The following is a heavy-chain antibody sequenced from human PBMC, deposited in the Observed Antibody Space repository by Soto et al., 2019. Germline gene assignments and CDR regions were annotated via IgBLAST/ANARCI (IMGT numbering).Heavy chain of an antibody. J-gene: IGHJ6*03. V-gene: IGHV3-66*01. CDR2: IYSGGST. CDR3: ARETYYYGSGYYYYYMDV. D-gene: IGHD3-10*01. Sequence: GSLRLSCAASGFTVSSNYMSWVRQAPGKGLEWVSVIYSGGSTYYADSVKGRFTISRDNSKNTLYLQMNSLRVEDTAVYYCARETYYYGSGYYYYYMDVWGKGTTVTVSS. CDR1: GFTVSSNY.